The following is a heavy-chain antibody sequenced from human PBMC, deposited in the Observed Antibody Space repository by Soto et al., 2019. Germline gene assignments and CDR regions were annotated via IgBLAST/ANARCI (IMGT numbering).Heavy chain of an antibody. D-gene: IGHD2-2*01. CDR2: ISQSGST. CDR3: ARGSGIAVIPGELEDVHYDY. V-gene: IGHV4-34*01. Sequence: QVQLQQWGAGLLKPSETLSLTCAVYGQSFSGHTWSWIRQSPGKGLEWIGEISQSGSTYYNPSLKTRVTISADTSKNQFSLTLNSVTDADTGVFYCARGSGIAVIPGELEDVHYDYWGQGTLVSVSS. CDR1: GQSFSGHT. J-gene: IGHJ4*02.